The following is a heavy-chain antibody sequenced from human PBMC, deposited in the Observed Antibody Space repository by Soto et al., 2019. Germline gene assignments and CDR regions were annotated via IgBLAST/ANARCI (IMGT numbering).Heavy chain of an antibody. CDR1: GFTFSIYG. V-gene: IGHV3-33*01. CDR3: ARGNKDYYDSSGSDPSFDY. J-gene: IGHJ4*02. CDR2: IWYDGSNK. D-gene: IGHD3-22*01. Sequence: GSLRLSCAASGFTFSIYGMHLVLQAPGKGLEWVAVIWYDGSNKYYADSVKGRFTISRDNSKNTLYLQMNSLRAEDTAVYYCARGNKDYYDSSGSDPSFDYWGQGTLVTVSS.